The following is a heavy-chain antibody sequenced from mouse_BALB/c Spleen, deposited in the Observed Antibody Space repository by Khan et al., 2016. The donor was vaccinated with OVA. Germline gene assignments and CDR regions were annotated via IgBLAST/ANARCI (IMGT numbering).Heavy chain of an antibody. D-gene: IGHD2-14*01. CDR3: ARAHYRYDGYYAMDY. CDR1: GFSLSRYN. CDR2: IWGGGGT. V-gene: IGHV2-6-4*01. Sequence: QVQLMESGPGLVAPSQSLSITCTVSGFSLSRYNIHWVRQPPGKGLEWLGMIWGGGGTDYNSTLKSRLSISKDYSKSQVFLKMNSLQTDDTAMYYCARAHYRYDGYYAMDYWGQGTSVTVSS. J-gene: IGHJ4*01.